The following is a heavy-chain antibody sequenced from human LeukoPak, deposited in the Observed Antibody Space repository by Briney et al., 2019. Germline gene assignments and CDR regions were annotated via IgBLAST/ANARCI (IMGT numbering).Heavy chain of an antibody. J-gene: IGHJ6*02. D-gene: IGHD3-22*01. Sequence: GGSLRLSCAAPGFTFSSYAMHWVRQAPGKGVEWGAVISYDGSKKYYAASVKGRFTISRDNSKNTLYLQMNSLRAEGTAVYYCARDLFVNSYYDSSGYSPPYYYYGMDVWGQGTTVTVSS. V-gene: IGHV3-30*04. CDR2: ISYDGSKK. CDR1: GFTFSSYA. CDR3: ARDLFVNSYYDSSGYSPPYYYYGMDV.